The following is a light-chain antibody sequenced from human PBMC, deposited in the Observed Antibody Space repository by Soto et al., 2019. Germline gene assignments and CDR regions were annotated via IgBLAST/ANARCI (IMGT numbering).Light chain of an antibody. J-gene: IGKJ2*01. CDR1: QNIGSS. V-gene: IGKV1-5*01. Sequence: DIQMTQSPSTLSASVGDRVTITCRASQNIGSSLAWYQHRPGKAPKLIIFDASTLQTGVPSRFSGSGFGTEFTLTITGLQPDDFATYYCQQHNDYSAVTFGQGTKLEIK. CDR3: QQHNDYSAVT. CDR2: DAS.